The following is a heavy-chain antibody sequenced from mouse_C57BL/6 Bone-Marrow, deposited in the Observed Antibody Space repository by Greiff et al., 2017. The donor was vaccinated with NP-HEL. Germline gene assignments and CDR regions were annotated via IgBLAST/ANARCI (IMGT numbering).Heavy chain of an antibody. D-gene: IGHD2-5*01. CDR1: GYSFTSYY. CDR3: ARRVTGAWFAY. J-gene: IGHJ3*01. Sequence: QVQLQQSGPELVKPGASVKISCKASGYSFTSYYIHWVKQRPGQGLEWIGWIYPGSGNTKYNEKFKGKATLTADTSSSTAYMQLSSLTSEDSAVYYCARRVTGAWFAYWGQGTLVTVSA. CDR2: IYPGSGNT. V-gene: IGHV1-66*01.